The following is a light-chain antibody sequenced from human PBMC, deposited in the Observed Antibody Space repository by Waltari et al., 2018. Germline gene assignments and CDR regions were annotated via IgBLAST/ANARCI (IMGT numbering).Light chain of an antibody. CDR2: DAS. CDR3: QHYVRLPAT. CDR1: QSVGRS. Sequence: EIVLTQSPGTLSLSPGERATLACRASQSVGRSLAWYQQKPGQAPSLLIYDASRRATGIPDRFSGSGSGTDFSLTISTLEPEDFAVYYCQHYVRLPATFGQGTKVE. V-gene: IGKV3-20*01. J-gene: IGKJ1*01.